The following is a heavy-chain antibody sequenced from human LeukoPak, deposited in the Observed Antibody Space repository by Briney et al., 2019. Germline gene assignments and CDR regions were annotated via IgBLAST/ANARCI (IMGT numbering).Heavy chain of an antibody. V-gene: IGHV3-53*01. CDR2: IYSGGST. J-gene: IGHJ4*02. CDR3: ARFPPLGTATDLDC. Sequence: GGSLRLSCAASGFTVSSNYMSWVRQAPGKGLEWVSVIYSGGSTYYADSVKGRFTISRDNSKNTLYLQMNSLRAEDTAVYYCARFPPLGTATDLDCWGQGTLVTVSS. CDR1: GFTVSSNY. D-gene: IGHD5-18*01.